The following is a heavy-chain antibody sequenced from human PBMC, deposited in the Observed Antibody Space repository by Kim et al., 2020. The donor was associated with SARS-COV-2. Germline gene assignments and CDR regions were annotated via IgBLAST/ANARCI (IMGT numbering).Heavy chain of an antibody. D-gene: IGHD3-22*01. CDR2: IISSSSYI. J-gene: IGHJ4*02. Sequence: GGSLRLSCVASGFTFSRYTMNWVRQAPGKGLEWVSYIISSSSYIYYADSVKGRFTISRDNAKNSLYLQLNSLRVEDTAVYYCARVNTSGSPYFDYWGQGT. CDR1: GFTFSRYT. V-gene: IGHV3-21*01. CDR3: ARVNTSGSPYFDY.